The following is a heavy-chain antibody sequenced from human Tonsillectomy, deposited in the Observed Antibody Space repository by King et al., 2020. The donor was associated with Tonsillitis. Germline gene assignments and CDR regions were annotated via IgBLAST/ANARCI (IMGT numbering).Heavy chain of an antibody. J-gene: IGHJ4*02. CDR1: GYTLTELS. CDR2: FDPEDGGT. Sequence: LQLVQSGAEVEKPGASVKVSCKVSGYTLTELSMHLLRQAPVKGLEWIGGFDPEDGGTIYAHKFQGRVTMTEDTATDTANMELSSRRSEDTAVYYCATGFQSIHSGWYVEDDYWGQGTLVTVSS. D-gene: IGHD6-19*01. V-gene: IGHV1-24*01. CDR3: ATGFQSIHSGWYVEDDY.